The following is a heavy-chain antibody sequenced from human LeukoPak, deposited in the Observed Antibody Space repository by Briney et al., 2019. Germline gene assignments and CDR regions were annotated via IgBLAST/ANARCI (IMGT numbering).Heavy chain of an antibody. CDR2: IKKRSAAT. D-gene: IGHD1-1*01. Sequence: GGSLRLSCAASGFTFRDYAMTWIRQAPGEGLEWISYIKKRSAATYYADSVAGRFVISRDDAKNSLNLHLTNLRVEATATYFCARIWSARDWFDPWGQGT. CDR1: GFTFRDYA. J-gene: IGHJ5*02. V-gene: IGHV3-11*01. CDR3: ARIWSARDWFDP.